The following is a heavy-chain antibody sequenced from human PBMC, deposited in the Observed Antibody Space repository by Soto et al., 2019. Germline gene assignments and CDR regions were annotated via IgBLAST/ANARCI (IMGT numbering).Heavy chain of an antibody. CDR1: GFTFSSYG. CDR2: ISYDGSDK. D-gene: IGHD1-26*01. V-gene: IGHV3-30*18. J-gene: IGHJ1*01. Sequence: QVQLVESGGGVVQPGRSLRLSCAASGFTFSSYGIHSVRQAPGKGLEWVAVISYDGSDKYYADSVKGRFTISRDNSNNTLYLQMDSLRAEATAVYYCAKGVVGATTYFQHWGQGTLVTVSS. CDR3: AKGVVGATTYFQH.